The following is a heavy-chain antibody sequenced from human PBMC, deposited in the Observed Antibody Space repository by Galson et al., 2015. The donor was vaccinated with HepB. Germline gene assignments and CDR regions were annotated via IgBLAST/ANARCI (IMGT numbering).Heavy chain of an antibody. D-gene: IGHD5-18*01. CDR2: KYYSGTA. J-gene: IGHJ4*02. CDR1: GGSIRGYY. V-gene: IGHV4-59*01. Sequence: TLSLTCSVSGGSIRGYYWTWIRQPPGKGLQWIGYKYYSGTANSDPSLKSRVTISVDTSKNQFSLNLNSVTAADTAVYYCARGLGFSYGPSYYFDYWGQGTLVTVSS. CDR3: ARGLGFSYGPSYYFDY.